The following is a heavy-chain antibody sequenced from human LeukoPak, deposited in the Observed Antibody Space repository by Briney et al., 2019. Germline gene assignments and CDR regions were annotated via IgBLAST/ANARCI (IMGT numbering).Heavy chain of an antibody. J-gene: IGHJ4*02. CDR3: ARDGATVVNDY. Sequence: GGSLRLSCAASGFTVSSNYMSWVRQAPGKGLEWVSVIYSGGSTYYADSVKGRFTISRDNSKNTLYLQMSSLRAEDTAVYYCARDGATVVNDYWGQGTLVTVSS. V-gene: IGHV3-53*01. CDR1: GFTVSSNY. D-gene: IGHD4-23*01. CDR2: IYSGGST.